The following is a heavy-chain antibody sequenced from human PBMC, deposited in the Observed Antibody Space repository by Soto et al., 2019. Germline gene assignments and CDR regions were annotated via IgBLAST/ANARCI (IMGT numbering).Heavy chain of an antibody. V-gene: IGHV2-5*02. CDR1: GFSLNTSGVG. J-gene: IGHJ4*02. CDR3: AHRPYGDYPIDY. CDR2: IYWDDDK. D-gene: IGHD4-17*01. Sequence: QITLKESGPTLVKPTQTLTLTCTFSGFSLNTSGVGVGWIRQPPGKALEWLALIYWDDDKRYSPSLKSRLTITKDTSKTQVVLTMTNMDPVDTSTYYCAHRPYGDYPIDYWGQGTLVTVSS.